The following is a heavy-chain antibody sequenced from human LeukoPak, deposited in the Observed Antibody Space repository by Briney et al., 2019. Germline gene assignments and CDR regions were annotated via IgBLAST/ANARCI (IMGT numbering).Heavy chain of an antibody. CDR2: ISYDGSNR. Sequence: GGSLRLSCAASGFTFSSYAMHWVRQAPGKGLEWVAVISYDGSNRYYADSVKGRFTISRDNSKNTLYLQMNSLRAEDTAVYYCARDITMVRGVLDYWGQGTLVTVSS. V-gene: IGHV3-30*04. J-gene: IGHJ4*02. D-gene: IGHD3-10*01. CDR1: GFTFSSYA. CDR3: ARDITMVRGVLDY.